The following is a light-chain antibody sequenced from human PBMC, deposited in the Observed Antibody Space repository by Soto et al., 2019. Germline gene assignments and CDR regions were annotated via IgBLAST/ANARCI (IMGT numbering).Light chain of an antibody. CDR2: EVS. CDR1: SSDVGGYNY. Sequence: QSVLTQPASVSGSPGQSITISCTGTSSDVGGYNYVSWYQQHPGKAPKLTIYEVSNRPSGVSYRFSGSKSGNTASLTISGLQAEDEADYYCSSYTTSSTVIFGGGTKLTVL. V-gene: IGLV2-14*01. CDR3: SSYTTSSTVI. J-gene: IGLJ2*01.